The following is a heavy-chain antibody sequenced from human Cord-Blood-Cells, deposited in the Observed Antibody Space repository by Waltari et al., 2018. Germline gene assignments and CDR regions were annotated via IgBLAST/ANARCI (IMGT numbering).Heavy chain of an antibody. V-gene: IGHV1-69*09. CDR2: IIPILGIA. CDR1: GGTFSSYA. J-gene: IGHJ3*02. CDR3: ATCRPPDCTNGVCYDALDI. Sequence: QVQLVQSGAEVKKPGSSVKVSCKASGGTFSSYAISWVRQAPGQGLEWMGSIIPILGIANYAQKFQGRVTITADKSTSTAYMELSSLRSEDTAVYYCATCRPPDCTNGVCYDALDIWCQGTMVTVSS. D-gene: IGHD2-8*01.